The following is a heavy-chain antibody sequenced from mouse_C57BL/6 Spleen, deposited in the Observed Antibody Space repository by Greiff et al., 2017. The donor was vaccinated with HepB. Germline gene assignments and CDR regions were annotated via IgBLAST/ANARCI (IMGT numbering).Heavy chain of an antibody. CDR2: IHPNSGST. J-gene: IGHJ4*01. CDR3: ARSSYVYYAMDY. V-gene: IGHV1-64*01. CDR1: GYTFTSYW. Sequence: QVQLQQPGAELVKPGASVKLSCKASGYTFTSYWMHWVKQRPGQGLEWIGMIHPNSGSTNYNEKFKSKATLTVDKSSSTAYMQLSSLTSEDSAVYYCARSSYVYYAMDYWGQGTSVIVSS. D-gene: IGHD1-1*01.